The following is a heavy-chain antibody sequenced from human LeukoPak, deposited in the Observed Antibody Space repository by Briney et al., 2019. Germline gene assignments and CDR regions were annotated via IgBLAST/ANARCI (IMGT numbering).Heavy chain of an antibody. V-gene: IGHV5-51*01. D-gene: IGHD2-2*02. J-gene: IGHJ4*02. CDR1: GYSFTNYW. CDR2: IYPGDSDT. Sequence: PGESLKISCKGSGYSFTNYWIAWVRQMPGKRLEWMGIIYPGDSDTRYSPSFQGQVTISADKSISTAYLQWSSLKASDTAIYYCARLYCSSASCYTGGSYYFDCWGQGTPVTVSS. CDR3: ARLYCSSASCYTGGSYYFDC.